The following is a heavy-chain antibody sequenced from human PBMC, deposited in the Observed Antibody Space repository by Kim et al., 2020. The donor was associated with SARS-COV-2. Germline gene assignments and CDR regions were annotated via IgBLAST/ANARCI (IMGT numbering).Heavy chain of an antibody. CDR3: AREQRAYYYDSSGFDY. D-gene: IGHD3-22*01. J-gene: IGHJ4*02. Sequence: KFQGRVTITRDTSASTAYMELSSLRSEDTAVYYCAREQRAYYYDSSGFDYWGQGTLVTVSS. V-gene: IGHV1-3*01.